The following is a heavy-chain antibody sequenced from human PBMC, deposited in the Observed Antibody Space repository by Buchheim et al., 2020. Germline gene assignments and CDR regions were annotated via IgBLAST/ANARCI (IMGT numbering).Heavy chain of an antibody. J-gene: IGHJ4*02. CDR2: INQDGSQK. D-gene: IGHD1-1*01. CDR3: ARDGESGWNDFDY. V-gene: IGHV3-7*01. Sequence: EGQLVESGGGLVQPGGSLRLSCAVSRFSFSSFWMTWIRQAPGKGLEWVANINQDGSQKNYVDSVKGRFTISRDNTKNLLYFQMDSLRVDDTGVYYCARDGESGWNDFDYWGQGTL. CDR1: RFSFSSFW.